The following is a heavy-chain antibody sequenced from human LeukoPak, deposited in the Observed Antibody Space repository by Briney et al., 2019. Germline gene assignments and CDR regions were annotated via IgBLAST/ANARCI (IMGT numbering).Heavy chain of an antibody. CDR1: GFTFDDYA. D-gene: IGHD6-13*01. V-gene: IGHV3-9*03. CDR3: AKEVAAPGAKYFDL. J-gene: IGHJ2*01. CDR2: ISWDSGTI. Sequence: PGGSLRLSCAASGFTFDDYAMHWVRQAPGKGLEWVSGISWDSGTIGYADSVKGRFTISRDNAKNSLYLQMNNLRTEDMALYYCAKEVAAPGAKYFDLWGRGTLITVSS.